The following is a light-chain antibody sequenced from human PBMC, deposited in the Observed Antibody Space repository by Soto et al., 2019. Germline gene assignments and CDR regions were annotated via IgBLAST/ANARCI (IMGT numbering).Light chain of an antibody. CDR2: SAS. J-gene: IGKJ4*01. Sequence: DIQMTQSPSSLSASVGDRVTITCRGSQGLADYVAWFQQKPGKAPKSLIYSASRLQDGVPSRFRGSGSVTVFTLTISSLQPEDFATYYCQQYHTYPPTFGGGTKVEI. CDR1: QGLADY. V-gene: IGKV1-16*01. CDR3: QQYHTYPPT.